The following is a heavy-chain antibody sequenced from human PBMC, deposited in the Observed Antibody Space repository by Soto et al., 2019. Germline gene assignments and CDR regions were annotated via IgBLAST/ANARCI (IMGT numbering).Heavy chain of an antibody. CDR3: ARERGIAARLFLDY. CDR1: GFTFSSYW. V-gene: IGHV3-74*01. D-gene: IGHD6-6*01. CDR2: IHSDGGTT. J-gene: IGHJ4*02. Sequence: PGGSLRLSCAASGFTFSSYWMHWVRQAPGKGLVWVSRIHSDGGTTTYADSVKGRFTISRDNAKNTLYLQMNSLRAEDTAVYYCARERGIAARLFLDYWGQGTLVTVSS.